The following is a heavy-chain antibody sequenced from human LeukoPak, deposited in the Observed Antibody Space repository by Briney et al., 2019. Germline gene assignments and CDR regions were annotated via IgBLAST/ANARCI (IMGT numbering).Heavy chain of an antibody. J-gene: IGHJ4*02. V-gene: IGHV4-59*08. CDR3: ARQIVGATGADY. D-gene: IGHD1-26*01. CDR1: GGSISSYY. Sequence: SETLSLTCTVSGGSISSYYWSWIRQPPGKGLEWIGYIYYSGSTNYNPSLKSRVTISVDTSKNQFSLKLSSVTAADTAVYYCARQIVGATGADYWGQGTLVTVSS. CDR2: IYYSGST.